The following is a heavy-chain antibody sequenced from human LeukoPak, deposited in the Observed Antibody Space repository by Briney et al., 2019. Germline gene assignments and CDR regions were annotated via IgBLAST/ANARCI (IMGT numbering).Heavy chain of an antibody. Sequence: GGSLRLSCAASGFTFSSHGMHWVRQAPGKGLEWVAFIRNDGSDKYYADSVKGRFTISRDNAKNTLYLQMNSLRAEDTAVYYCARVSPRSIAARPDYWGQGTLVTVSS. D-gene: IGHD6-6*01. CDR1: GFTFSSHG. J-gene: IGHJ4*02. V-gene: IGHV3-30*02. CDR2: IRNDGSDK. CDR3: ARVSPRSIAARPDY.